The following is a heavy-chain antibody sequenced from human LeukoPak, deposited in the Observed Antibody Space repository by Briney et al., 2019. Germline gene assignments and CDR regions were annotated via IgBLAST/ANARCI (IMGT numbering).Heavy chain of an antibody. J-gene: IGHJ5*02. CDR2: IYYTGST. Sequence: PSETLSLTCTVSGGSISRYYWNWIRQPPGKGLEWLGYIYYTGSTNYNPSLKSRVTISVDTSKNQFSLRLTSVTAADTAVYYCARDTAVAGYNWFDPWGQGTLVTVSS. V-gene: IGHV4-59*01. CDR1: GGSISRYY. D-gene: IGHD6-19*01. CDR3: ARDTAVAGYNWFDP.